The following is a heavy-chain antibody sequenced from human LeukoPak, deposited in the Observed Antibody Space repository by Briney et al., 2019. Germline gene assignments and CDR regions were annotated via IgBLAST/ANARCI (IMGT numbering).Heavy chain of an antibody. D-gene: IGHD3-22*01. CDR3: GREYYDSSGSWFDP. V-gene: IGHV1-2*02. CDR1: GYTFTGYY. Sequence: ASVKVSCMASGYTFTGYYMHWVRQAPGQGLEWMGWINPNSGGTNYAQRFQGRVTMTRDTSISTAYMELSRLRSDDTAVYYCGREYYDSSGSWFDPWGQGTLVTVSS. J-gene: IGHJ5*02. CDR2: INPNSGGT.